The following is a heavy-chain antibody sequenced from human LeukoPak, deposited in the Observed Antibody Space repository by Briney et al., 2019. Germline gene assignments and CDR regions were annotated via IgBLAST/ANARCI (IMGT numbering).Heavy chain of an antibody. CDR2: INPNSGGT. D-gene: IGHD2-2*01. CDR3: ARDLGSRTMNFDY. Sequence: ASVKVSCKASGYTFTGYYMHWVRQAPGQGLEWMGWINPNSGGTNYAQKFQGRVTMTRDTSISTAYMELSRLRSDDTAVYYCARDLGSRTMNFDYWGQGTLVTVSS. V-gene: IGHV1-2*02. CDR1: GYTFTGYY. J-gene: IGHJ4*02.